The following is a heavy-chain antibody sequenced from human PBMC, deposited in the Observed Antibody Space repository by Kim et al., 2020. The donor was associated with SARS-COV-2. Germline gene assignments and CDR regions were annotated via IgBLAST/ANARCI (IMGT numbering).Heavy chain of an antibody. D-gene: IGHD1-26*01. J-gene: IGHJ4*02. V-gene: IGHV5-51*01. Sequence: YPPSFQGQVTISADKSISTAYLQWSSLKASDTAMYYCASLASGSYAHFDYWGQGTLVTVSS. CDR3: ASLASGSYAHFDY.